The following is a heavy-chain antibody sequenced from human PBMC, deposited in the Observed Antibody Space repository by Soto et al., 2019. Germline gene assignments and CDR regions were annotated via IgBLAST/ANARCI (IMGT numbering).Heavy chain of an antibody. D-gene: IGHD3-10*01. Sequence: QVQLVESGGGVVQPGRSLRLSCAASGFTFSSYGMHWVRQAPGKGLEWVAVISCDGSNKYYADSVKGRFTISRDNSKNTLYLQMNSLRAEDTAVYYCAKWFGDPDYWGQGTLVTVSS. J-gene: IGHJ4*02. V-gene: IGHV3-30*18. CDR2: ISCDGSNK. CDR1: GFTFSSYG. CDR3: AKWFGDPDY.